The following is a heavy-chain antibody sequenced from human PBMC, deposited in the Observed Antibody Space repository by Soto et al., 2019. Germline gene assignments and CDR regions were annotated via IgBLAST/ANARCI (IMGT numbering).Heavy chain of an antibody. J-gene: IGHJ4*02. Sequence: GGSLRLSCAASGFTFSSYAMSWVRQAPGKGLEWVSAISGSGGSTYYADSVKGRFTISRDNSKNTLYLQMNSLRAEDTAVYYCATLPGIQLWFDYWGRGTLVTVSS. CDR3: ATLPGIQLWFDY. CDR2: ISGSGGST. V-gene: IGHV3-23*01. D-gene: IGHD5-18*01. CDR1: GFTFSSYA.